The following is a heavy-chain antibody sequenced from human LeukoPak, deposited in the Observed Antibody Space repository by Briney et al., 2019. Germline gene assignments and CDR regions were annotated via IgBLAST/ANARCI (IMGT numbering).Heavy chain of an antibody. V-gene: IGHV1-2*06. Sequence: ASVKVSCKASGYTFTSYYMHWVRQAPGQGLEWMGRINPNSGGTNYAQKFQGRVTMTRDTSISTAYMELSRLRSDDTAVYYCARYGCDSDFCLYYYYGMDVWGQGTTVTVSS. D-gene: IGHD3-3*01. CDR2: INPNSGGT. CDR1: GYTFTSYY. J-gene: IGHJ6*02. CDR3: ARYGCDSDFCLYYYYGMDV.